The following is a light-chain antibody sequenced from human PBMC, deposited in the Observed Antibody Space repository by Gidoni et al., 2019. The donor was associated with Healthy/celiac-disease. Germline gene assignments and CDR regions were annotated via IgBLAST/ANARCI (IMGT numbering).Light chain of an antibody. J-gene: IGLJ2*01. CDR2: DDS. Sequence: SSLLTQQPSVSVAPGKTARITCGGNNIGSKSVHWYQQKPGQAPVLVIYDDSDRPSGIPERFSGSNAGNTATLSISRVEAGDEADYYCQVWDSSSDHVVFGGGTKLTVL. V-gene: IGLV3-21*03. CDR1: NIGSKS. CDR3: QVWDSSSDHVV.